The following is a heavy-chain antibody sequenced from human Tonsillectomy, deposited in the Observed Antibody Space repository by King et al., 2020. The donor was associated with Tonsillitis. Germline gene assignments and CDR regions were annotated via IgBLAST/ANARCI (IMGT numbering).Heavy chain of an antibody. J-gene: IGHJ4*02. V-gene: IGHV4-61*02. D-gene: IGHD6-19*01. Sequence: MQLQESGPGLVKPSQTLSLTCTVSGGSISSGTYYWSWIRQPAGKGLEWIGRIYTSGSTNYNPSLKSRVTMSEETSKNQFTLKLSSVSAADTAVYYCARGRPFLDEVSGWYHDYWGQGTLVTVSS. CDR3: ARGRPFLDEVSGWYHDY. CDR1: GGSISSGTYY. CDR2: IYTSGST.